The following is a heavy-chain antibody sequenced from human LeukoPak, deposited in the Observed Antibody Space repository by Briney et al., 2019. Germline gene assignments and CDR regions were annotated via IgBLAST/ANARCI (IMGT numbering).Heavy chain of an antibody. Sequence: GGSLRLSCAASGFTFSSYAMHWVRQAPGKGLEWVAVISYDGSNKYYADSVKGRFTISRDNSKNTLSLQMNSLRAEDTAVYYCAKDSSLIGVPGTGWFDPWGQGTLVTVSS. D-gene: IGHD6-19*01. CDR3: AKDSSLIGVPGTGWFDP. J-gene: IGHJ5*02. CDR1: GFTFSSYA. CDR2: ISYDGSNK. V-gene: IGHV3-30-3*01.